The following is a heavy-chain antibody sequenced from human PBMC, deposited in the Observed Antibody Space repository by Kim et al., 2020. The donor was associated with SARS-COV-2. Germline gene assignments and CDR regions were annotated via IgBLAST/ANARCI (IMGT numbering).Heavy chain of an antibody. D-gene: IGHD2-21*01. CDR3: ARVGEGGAFDI. J-gene: IGHJ3*02. V-gene: IGHV1-69*04. CDR2: A. Sequence: ANYAQKFQGRVTITADKSTSTAYMELSSLRSEDTAVYYCARVGEGGAFDIWGQGTMVTVSS.